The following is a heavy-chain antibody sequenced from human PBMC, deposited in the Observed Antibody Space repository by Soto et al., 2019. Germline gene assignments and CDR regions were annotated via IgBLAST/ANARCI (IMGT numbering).Heavy chain of an antibody. J-gene: IGHJ5*02. CDR3: ARRYSSSWYWFDP. CDR2: IIPIFGTA. Sequence: SVKVSCKASGGTFSSYAISWGRQAPGQGLEWMGGIIPIFGTANYAQKFQGRVTITADESTSTAYMELSSLRSEDTAVYYCARRYSSSWYWFDPWGQGTLVTVSP. CDR1: GGTFSSYA. V-gene: IGHV1-69*13. D-gene: IGHD6-13*01.